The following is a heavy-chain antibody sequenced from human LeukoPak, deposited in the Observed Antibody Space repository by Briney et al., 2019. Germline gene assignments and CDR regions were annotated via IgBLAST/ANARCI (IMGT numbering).Heavy chain of an antibody. CDR2: ISSSGSTI. V-gene: IGHV3-48*03. D-gene: IGHD6-13*01. J-gene: IGHJ4*02. CDR1: GFTFSSYE. Sequence: GGSLRLSCAASGFTFSSYEMNWVRQAPGKGLEWVSYISSSGSTIYYADSVKGRFTISRDNAKNSLYLQMNSLRAEDTAVYYCARETPYSSSWTVFDYWGQGTLVTVSS. CDR3: ARETPYSSSWTVFDY.